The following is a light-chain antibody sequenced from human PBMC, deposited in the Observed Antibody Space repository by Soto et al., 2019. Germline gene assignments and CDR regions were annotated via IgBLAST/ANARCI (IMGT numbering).Light chain of an antibody. J-gene: IGKJ4*01. CDR2: GAS. Sequence: EIVMTQSPATLSLSPGEGATLSCRASPTVNSNLAWYQQKPCQAPSLLIYGASTRATGIAARFSGSGSGAEFTLTITSLQSEDFAVYYCQKYDDWPLTFGGGTKVEIK. V-gene: IGKV3-15*01. CDR3: QKYDDWPLT. CDR1: PTVNSN.